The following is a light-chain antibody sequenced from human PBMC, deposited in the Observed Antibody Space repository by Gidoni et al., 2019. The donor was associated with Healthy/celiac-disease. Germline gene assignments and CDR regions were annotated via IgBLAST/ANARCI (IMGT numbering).Light chain of an antibody. CDR2: AAS. CDR1: QSISSY. Sequence: DIQMPQSPASLSASVGDRVTITFRASQSISSYLNWYQQKAGKAPKLLIYAASSLQSGVPSRCSGSGSGKDFTLTISSLQPEDFATYYCQQSYSTHLFGGGTKVEIK. J-gene: IGKJ4*01. V-gene: IGKV1-39*01. CDR3: QQSYSTHL.